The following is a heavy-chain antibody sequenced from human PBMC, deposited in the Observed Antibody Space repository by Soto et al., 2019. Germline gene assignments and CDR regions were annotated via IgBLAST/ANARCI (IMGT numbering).Heavy chain of an antibody. V-gene: IGHV4-4*02. CDR3: ARQGYSGYDFGGYYFDY. Sequence: SETLSLTCAVSSGSISSSNWWSWVRQPPGKGLEWIGEIYHSGSTNYNPSLKSRVTISVDKSKNQFSLKLSSVTAADTAVYYCARQGYSGYDFGGYYFDYWGQGTLVTVSS. CDR1: SGSISSSNW. CDR2: IYHSGST. J-gene: IGHJ4*02. D-gene: IGHD5-12*01.